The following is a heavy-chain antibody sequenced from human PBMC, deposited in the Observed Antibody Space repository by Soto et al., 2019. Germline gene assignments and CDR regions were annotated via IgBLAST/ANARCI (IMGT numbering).Heavy chain of an antibody. D-gene: IGHD3-3*01. CDR2: ISNDGTNK. CDR3: SRGTTLAIFDYGMDV. J-gene: IGHJ6*02. Sequence: QVQLEESGGGVVQPGRSLRLSCVGTGFTFSSYAMHWVRQAPGKGLEWVAVISNDGTNKYYADSVEGRITFSRDNSKNTMYLQTHSLRSEDTAVYYCSRGTTLAIFDYGMDVWGQGATVTVSS. V-gene: IGHV3-30-3*01. CDR1: GFTFSSYA.